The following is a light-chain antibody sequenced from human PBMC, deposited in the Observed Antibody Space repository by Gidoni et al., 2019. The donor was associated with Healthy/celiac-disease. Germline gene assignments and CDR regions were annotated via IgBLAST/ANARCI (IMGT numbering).Light chain of an antibody. CDR2: QDS. CDR3: RAWASSTVV. V-gene: IGLV3-1*01. Sequence: SYELTQPPSASVSPGQTASITCSGDKWGDKYACWYQQKPGQSPVLVIYQDSKRPSGIPDRFSGSNSGNTATLTISGTQAMDEADYYCRAWASSTVVFGGGTKLTVL. J-gene: IGLJ2*01. CDR1: KWGDKY.